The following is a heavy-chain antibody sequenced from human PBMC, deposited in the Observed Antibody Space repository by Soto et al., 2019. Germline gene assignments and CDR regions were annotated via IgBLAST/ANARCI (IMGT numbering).Heavy chain of an antibody. CDR3: ANLQLQSGDRRVFAI. CDR1: GLTLSSDW. CDR2: INTDGSST. Sequence: EQSLRLSCAASGLTLSSDWMHWFRQAPGKGLVWVSRINTDGSSTTYADSVKGRFTISRDNTKNTLYLQMNSLRVEDTAVYYCANLQLQSGDRRVFAIWGQGTMVTVSS. V-gene: IGHV3-74*01. D-gene: IGHD1-1*01. J-gene: IGHJ3*02.